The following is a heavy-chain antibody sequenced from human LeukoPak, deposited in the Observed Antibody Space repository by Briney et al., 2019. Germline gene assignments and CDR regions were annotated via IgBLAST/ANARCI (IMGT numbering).Heavy chain of an antibody. CDR1: GLTLSNYG. D-gene: IGHD3-3*01. V-gene: IGHV3-23*01. J-gene: IGHJ6*03. CDR2: ISDSGGRT. Sequence: GGSLRLSCAVSGLTLSNYGMTWVRQAPGEGLEWVAGISDSGGRTNYADSVKGRFTISRDNPKITLYLQMNSLRAEDTAVYYCARVSGLEWLLSIYYYYYMDVWGKGTTVTVSS. CDR3: ARVSGLEWLLSIYYYYYMDV.